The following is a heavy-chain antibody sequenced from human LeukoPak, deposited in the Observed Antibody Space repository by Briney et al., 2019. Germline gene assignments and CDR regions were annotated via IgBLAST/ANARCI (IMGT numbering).Heavy chain of an antibody. Sequence: SAISGSGGSTNYADFVKGRFTISRDNSKNTLYLQMNSLRAEDTAVYYCASSGAYYYMDVWGKGTTVTVSS. D-gene: IGHD1-26*01. CDR2: ISGSGGST. V-gene: IGHV3-23*01. J-gene: IGHJ6*03. CDR3: ASSGAYYYMDV.